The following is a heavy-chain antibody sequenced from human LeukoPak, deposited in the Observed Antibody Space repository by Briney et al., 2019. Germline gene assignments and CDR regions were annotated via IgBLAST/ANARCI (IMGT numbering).Heavy chain of an antibody. CDR1: GYRFTTYW. CDR2: IYPDDSDT. V-gene: IGHV5-51*01. Sequence: GESLKISCKASGYRFTTYWIGWVRQMPGKGLEWMGIIYPDDSDTRYSPSFQGQVTISADKSITTAYLQWSSLRASDTAIYYCARLEDNRGSGYYFDYWGQGTLATVSS. J-gene: IGHJ4*02. D-gene: IGHD1-14*01. CDR3: ARLEDNRGSGYYFDY.